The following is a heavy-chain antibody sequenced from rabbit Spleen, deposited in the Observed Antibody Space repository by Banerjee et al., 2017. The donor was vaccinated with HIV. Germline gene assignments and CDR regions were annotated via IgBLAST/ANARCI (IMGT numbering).Heavy chain of an antibody. CDR3: ARDTGSSFSSYGMDL. V-gene: IGHV1S45*01. D-gene: IGHD8-1*01. CDR1: GLSISSGYD. Sequence: QEQLEESGGGLVKPEGSLTLTCKASGLSISSGYDMCWVRQAPGKGLEWISCIAGSSSGFIYSANWAKGRFTISKTSSTTVTLQMTSLTAADTATYFCARDTGSSFSSYGMDLWGPGPLVTVS. J-gene: IGHJ6*01. CDR2: IAGSSSGFI.